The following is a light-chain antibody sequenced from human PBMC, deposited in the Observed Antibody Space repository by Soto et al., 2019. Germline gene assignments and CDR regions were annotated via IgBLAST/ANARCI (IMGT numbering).Light chain of an antibody. Sequence: DLPMTQSPSSLPASVGDRVTITCRASQSISTHLNWYQQKPGKAPKLLIYAASSLQSGVPSRFSGSGSGTDFTLTISSLQPEDFATYYCQQSYGTLALTFGGGTKVEIK. J-gene: IGKJ4*01. CDR1: QSISTH. CDR2: AAS. CDR3: QQSYGTLALT. V-gene: IGKV1-39*01.